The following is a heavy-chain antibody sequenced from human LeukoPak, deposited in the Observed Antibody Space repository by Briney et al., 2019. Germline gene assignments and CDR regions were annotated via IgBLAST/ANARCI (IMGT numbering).Heavy chain of an antibody. Sequence: GGSLRLSCAASGFAFSTYSMNWVRQAPGRGLEWVAYISSSSSGIHYSYSADSVKDRFTISRDNAKNSLYMQMNSLRAEETAVYYCARDTLRSFGYWGQGTLVTVSS. J-gene: IGHJ4*02. CDR2: ISSSSSGIHYS. D-gene: IGHD2/OR15-2a*01. CDR1: GFAFSTYS. CDR3: ARDTLRSFGY. V-gene: IGHV3-48*01.